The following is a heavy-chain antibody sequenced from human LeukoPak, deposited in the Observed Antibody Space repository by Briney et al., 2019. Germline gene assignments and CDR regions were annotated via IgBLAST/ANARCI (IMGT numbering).Heavy chain of an antibody. CDR3: ATNSDYRFEY. V-gene: IGHV3-7*05. CDR1: GFSFSTYW. Sequence: GGSLRLSCAASGFSFSTYWMTWVRLAPGKGLEWVANINQDGGDKHYVGSLKGRFTISRDNAKKSLYLQMNSLRAEDTAVYYCATNSDYRFEYWGQGALVTVSS. D-gene: IGHD5-12*01. CDR2: INQDGGDK. J-gene: IGHJ4*02.